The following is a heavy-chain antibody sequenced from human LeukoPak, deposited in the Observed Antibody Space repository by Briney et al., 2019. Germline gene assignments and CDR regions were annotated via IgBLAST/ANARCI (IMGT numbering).Heavy chain of an antibody. Sequence: GSLRLSCTVSSFTFSTFAMSWVRQAPGKGLEWVAGIGGSGDTTYYAESVKGRFTISRDNSRTTLYLQMNRLRAEDTAIYYCAKDYSSSFWGQGTLVTVSS. CDR1: SFTFSTFA. CDR2: IGGSGDTT. D-gene: IGHD6-6*01. J-gene: IGHJ4*02. CDR3: AKDYSSSF. V-gene: IGHV3-23*01.